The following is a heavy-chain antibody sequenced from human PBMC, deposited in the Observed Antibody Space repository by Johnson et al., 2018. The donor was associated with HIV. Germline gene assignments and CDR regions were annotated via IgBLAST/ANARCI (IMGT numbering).Heavy chain of an antibody. CDR3: TTDHSTDAFDI. V-gene: IGHV3-73*01. Sequence: DVQVVESGGGLVQPGGSLRLSCAASGFTFSGSAMHWVRQASGKGLEWVGRIRSKANSYATAYAASVKGRFTISRDDSKNTLYLQMNSLKTEDTAVYYCTTDHSTDAFDIWGQGTMVTVSS. CDR2: IRSKANSYAT. CDR1: GFTFSGSA. J-gene: IGHJ3*02. D-gene: IGHD2-15*01.